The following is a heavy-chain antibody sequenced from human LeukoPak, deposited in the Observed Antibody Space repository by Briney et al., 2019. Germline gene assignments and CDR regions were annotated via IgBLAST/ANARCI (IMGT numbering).Heavy chain of an antibody. CDR2: IIPIFGTA. CDR1: GGTFSSYA. V-gene: IGHV1-69*06. D-gene: IGHD6-19*01. Sequence: SVKVSCKASGGTFSSYAISWVRQAPGQGLEWMGGIIPIFGTANYAQKFQGRVTITADKSTSTAYMELSSLRSEDTAVYYCARANLSIAVATEQVPYYYYYYMDVWGKGTTVTISS. J-gene: IGHJ6*03. CDR3: ARANLSIAVATEQVPYYYYYYMDV.